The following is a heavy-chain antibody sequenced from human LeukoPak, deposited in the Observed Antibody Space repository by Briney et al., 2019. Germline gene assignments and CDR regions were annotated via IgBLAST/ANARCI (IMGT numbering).Heavy chain of an antibody. V-gene: IGHV3-53*01. CDR2: IYSGGST. D-gene: IGHD6-19*01. CDR1: GFTVSRNY. J-gene: IGHJ5*02. Sequence: GGSLRLSCAASGFTVSRNYMSWVRQAPGKGLEWVSIIYSGGSTYYADSVKGRFTISRDNSNNTLYLQMNSLRAEDTAVYYCAKDRIAVAGKEEPWGQGTLVTVSS. CDR3: AKDRIAVAGKEEP.